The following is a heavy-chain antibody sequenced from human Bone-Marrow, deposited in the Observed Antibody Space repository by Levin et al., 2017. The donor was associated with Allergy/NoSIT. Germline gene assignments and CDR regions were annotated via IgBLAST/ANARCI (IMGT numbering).Heavy chain of an antibody. CDR3: ARDYGGNDFWSGYSYYYYYYMDV. V-gene: IGHV3-7*03. CDR1: GFTFSSYW. D-gene: IGHD3-3*01. Sequence: GESLKISCAASGFTFSSYWMSWVRQAPGKGLEWVANIKQDGSEKYYVDSVKGRFTISRDNAKNSLYLQMNSLRAEDTAVYYCARDYGGNDFWSGYSYYYYYYMDVWGKGTTVTVSS. J-gene: IGHJ6*03. CDR2: IKQDGSEK.